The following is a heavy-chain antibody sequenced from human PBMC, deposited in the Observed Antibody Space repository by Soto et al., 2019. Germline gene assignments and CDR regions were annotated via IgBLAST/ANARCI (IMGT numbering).Heavy chain of an antibody. CDR3: VGGSTISPDY. CDR2: IYYSGST. V-gene: IGHV4-31*03. J-gene: IGHJ4*02. D-gene: IGHD3-3*01. CDR1: GGSIGSGGYY. Sequence: SETLSLTCTVSGGSIGSGGYYWSWIRQHPGKGLEWIGYIYYSGSTYYNPSLKSRVTISVDTSKNQFSLKLSSVTAADTAVYYCVGGSTISPDYWGQGTLVTVSS.